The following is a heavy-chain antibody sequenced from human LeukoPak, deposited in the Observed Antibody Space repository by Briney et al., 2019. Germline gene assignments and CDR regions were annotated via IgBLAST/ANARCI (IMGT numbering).Heavy chain of an antibody. CDR2: INHSGGT. CDR3: ARNRARFGELSWVDY. Sequence: PSETLSFTCAVYGGSFSGYYWSWIRQPPGKGLEWIGEINHSGGTNYNPSLKSRVTISVDTSKNQFSLKLSSVTAAGTAVYYCARNRARFGELSWVDYWGQGTLVTVSP. J-gene: IGHJ4*02. CDR1: GGSFSGYY. D-gene: IGHD3-10*01. V-gene: IGHV4-34*01.